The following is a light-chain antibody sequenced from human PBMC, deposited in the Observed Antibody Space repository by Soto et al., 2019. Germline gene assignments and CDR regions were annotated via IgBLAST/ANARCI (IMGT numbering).Light chain of an antibody. CDR3: SSYTSSTTLVV. CDR1: SSDVGGYNY. CDR2: EVS. V-gene: IGLV2-14*01. Sequence: QSVLTQPASLSGSPGQSITISCTGTSSDVGGYNYVSWYQQHPGKAPKVMIYEVSNRPSGVSTRFSGSRFGNTASLTISGLQAEDEADYYCSSYTSSTTLVVFGTGTKLTVL. J-gene: IGLJ1*01.